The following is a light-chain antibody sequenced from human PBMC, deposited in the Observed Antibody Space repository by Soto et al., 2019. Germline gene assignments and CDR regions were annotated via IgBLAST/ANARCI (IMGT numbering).Light chain of an antibody. CDR2: DVS. J-gene: IGLJ2*01. Sequence: QSALTQPASVSGSPGQSITISCPGTSSDVGGYNYVSWYQQHPGKAPKLMIYDVSTRPSGVSNRFSGSKSGNTASLTISGLQAEDEAYYYCSAYTSSSTVVFGGGTKLTVL. V-gene: IGLV2-14*01. CDR3: SAYTSSSTVV. CDR1: SSDVGGYNY.